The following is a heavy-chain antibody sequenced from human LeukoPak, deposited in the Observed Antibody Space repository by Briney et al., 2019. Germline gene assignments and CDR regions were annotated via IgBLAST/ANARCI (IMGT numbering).Heavy chain of an antibody. CDR3: AREGFGELSYLDY. D-gene: IGHD3-10*01. CDR2: INHSGST. J-gene: IGHJ4*02. V-gene: IGHV4-34*01. CDR1: GGSFSGYY. Sequence: SETLSLTCAVYGGSFSGYYWSWIRQPPGKGLEWIGEINHSGSTNYSPSLKSRVTISVDTSKNQFSLKLSSVTAADTAVYYCAREGFGELSYLDYWGQGTLVTVSS.